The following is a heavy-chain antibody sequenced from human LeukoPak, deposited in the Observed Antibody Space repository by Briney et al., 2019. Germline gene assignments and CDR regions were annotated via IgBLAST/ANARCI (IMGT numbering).Heavy chain of an antibody. CDR1: GGSISSYY. Sequence: SETLSLTCTVSGGSISSYYWSWIRQPPGKGLEWIGYIYYSGSTNYNPSLKSRVTISVDTSKNQFSLKLSSVTAAGTAVYYCARDGSHAFDIWGQGTMVTVSS. CDR2: IYYSGST. J-gene: IGHJ3*02. CDR3: ARDGSHAFDI. V-gene: IGHV4-59*01. D-gene: IGHD3-10*01.